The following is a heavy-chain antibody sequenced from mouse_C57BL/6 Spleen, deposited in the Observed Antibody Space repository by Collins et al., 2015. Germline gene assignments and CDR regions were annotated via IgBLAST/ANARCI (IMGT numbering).Heavy chain of an antibody. CDR1: GYAFTNYL. V-gene: IGHV1-54*01. Sequence: QVQLQQSGAELVRPGTSVKVSCKASGYAFTNYLIEWVKQRPGQGLEWIGVINPGSGGTNYNEKFKGKATLTADKSSSTAYMQLSSLTSEDSAVYFCARLDYSNYENDDYWGQGTTLTVSS. D-gene: IGHD2-5*01. CDR3: ARLDYSNYENDDY. J-gene: IGHJ2*01. CDR2: INPGSGGT.